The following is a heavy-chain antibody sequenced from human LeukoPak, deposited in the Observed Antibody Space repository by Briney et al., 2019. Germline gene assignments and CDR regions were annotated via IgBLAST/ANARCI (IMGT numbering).Heavy chain of an antibody. CDR3: ARDFVVAPHLNWFDP. D-gene: IGHD2-2*01. CDR1: GFTFSSYS. J-gene: IGHJ5*02. CDR2: ISSSSSTI. Sequence: PGGSLRLSCAASGFTFSSYSMNWVRQAPGKGLEWLSYISSSSSTIYYADSVKGRFTISRDNAKNSLYLQMNSLRAEDTAVYYCARDFVVAPHLNWFDPWGQGTLVTVSS. V-gene: IGHV3-48*04.